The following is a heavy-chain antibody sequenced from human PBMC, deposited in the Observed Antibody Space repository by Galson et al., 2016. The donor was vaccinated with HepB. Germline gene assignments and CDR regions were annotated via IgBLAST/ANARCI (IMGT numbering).Heavy chain of an antibody. CDR2: IIPLYGTA. Sequence: SCKASGGTFHSYAISWVRQAPGQGLEWMGGIIPLYGTANYAQKFQGRVTIIADESTSTAYMELSSLRSEDTAMYYCARVRDGYNSYFYYGMDVWGQGTTVTVSS. V-gene: IGHV1-69*01. CDR3: ARVRDGYNSYFYYGMDV. J-gene: IGHJ6*02. D-gene: IGHD5-24*01. CDR1: GGTFHSYA.